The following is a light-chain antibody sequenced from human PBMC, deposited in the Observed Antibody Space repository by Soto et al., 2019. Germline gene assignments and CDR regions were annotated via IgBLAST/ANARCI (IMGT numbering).Light chain of an antibody. J-gene: IGKJ4*01. Sequence: EIVFSQSPGTLSFSPGERAPLSCRAIQSVSSSYLAWYQQKPGQAPRLLIYGASSRATGIPDRFSGSGSGTDFTLTISRLEPEDFAVYYCQQYGSSPPLTFGGGTKVDIK. CDR1: QSVSSSY. CDR2: GAS. V-gene: IGKV3-20*01. CDR3: QQYGSSPPLT.